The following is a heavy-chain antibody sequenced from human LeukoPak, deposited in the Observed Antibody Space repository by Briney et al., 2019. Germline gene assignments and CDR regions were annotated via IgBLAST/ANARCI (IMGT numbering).Heavy chain of an antibody. CDR2: ISGSGGST. D-gene: IGHD3-10*01. J-gene: IGHJ6*02. CDR3: AKDRYGSGSYWPLFYYYGMDV. Sequence: PGGSLRLSCAASGFTFSSYAMSWVRQAPGKGLEWVSAISGSGGSTYYADSVKGRFTISRDNSKNTLYLQMNSLRAEDTAVYYCAKDRYGSGSYWPLFYYYGMDVWGQGTTVTVSS. V-gene: IGHV3-23*01. CDR1: GFTFSSYA.